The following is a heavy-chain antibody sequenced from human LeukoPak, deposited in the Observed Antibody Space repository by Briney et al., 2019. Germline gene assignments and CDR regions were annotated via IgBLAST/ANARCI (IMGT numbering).Heavy chain of an antibody. J-gene: IGHJ4*02. CDR2: ISSDGDTI. Sequence: GGSLRLSCAASGFIFSSYDMHWVRQAPGKGLEWVSYISSDGDTIYYADSVKGRSTISRDNAKNSLHLQMSSLRAEDTAVYYCARSREKYYYDSSGPNVGYWGQGTLVTVSS. CDR1: GFIFSSYD. CDR3: ARSREKYYYDSSGPNVGY. V-gene: IGHV3-48*03. D-gene: IGHD3-22*01.